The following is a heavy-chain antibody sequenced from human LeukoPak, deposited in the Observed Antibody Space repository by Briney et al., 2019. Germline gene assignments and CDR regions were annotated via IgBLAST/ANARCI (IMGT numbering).Heavy chain of an antibody. CDR2: IKQDASQE. J-gene: IGHJ4*02. D-gene: IGHD3-3*01. Sequence: HPGGSLRLSCAASGFTFSSYWMSWVRQAPGKGPEWVAHIKQDASQEDHVDSVKGRFTISRDNAKNSLYLRMNSLRAEDTAVYYCARGVVYPTWSGPHWSDYWGQGTLVTVSS. CDR1: GFTFSSYW. CDR3: ARGVVYPTWSGPHWSDY. V-gene: IGHV3-7*01.